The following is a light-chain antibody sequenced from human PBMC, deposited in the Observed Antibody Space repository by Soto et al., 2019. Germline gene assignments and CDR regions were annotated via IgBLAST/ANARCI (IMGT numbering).Light chain of an antibody. CDR2: AAS. CDR3: QQRKT. CDR1: QSISSY. J-gene: IGKJ1*01. V-gene: IGKV1-39*01. Sequence: DIQMTQSPSSLSASVGDRVTITCRASQSISSYLNWYQQKPGKAPKLLIYAASRLQSGVPSRFSGSGSGTDFTLTISSLQPEDFATYYCQQRKTFGQGTTVEIK.